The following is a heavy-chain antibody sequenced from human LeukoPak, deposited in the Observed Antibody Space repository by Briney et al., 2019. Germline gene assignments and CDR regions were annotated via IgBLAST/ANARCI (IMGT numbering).Heavy chain of an antibody. V-gene: IGHV3-30-3*01. CDR2: ISYDGSNK. J-gene: IGHJ6*02. CDR1: GFTFSSYA. D-gene: IGHD3-3*01. CDR3: ARGRADFWSGYGMDV. Sequence: GGSLRLSCAASGFTFSSYAVHWVRQAPGKGLEWVAVISYDGSNKYYADSVKGRFTISRDNSKNTLYLQMNSLRAEDTAVYYCARGRADFWSGYGMDVWGQGTTVTVSS.